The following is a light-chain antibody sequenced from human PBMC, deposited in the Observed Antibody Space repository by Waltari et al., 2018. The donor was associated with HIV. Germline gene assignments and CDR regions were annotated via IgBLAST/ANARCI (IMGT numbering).Light chain of an antibody. J-gene: IGKJ1*01. CDR2: DAS. CDR3: QQYNNWPRT. CDR1: QSISNN. Sequence: EVVLTQSPGNVSVSPGERATLSCRTSQSISNNLVWYQRKPGQAPRLVIYDASTRATGIPVRFSGSGSGTEFTLTIASLQSEDFAVYLCQQYNNWPRTFGQGTKVEI. V-gene: IGKV3-15*01.